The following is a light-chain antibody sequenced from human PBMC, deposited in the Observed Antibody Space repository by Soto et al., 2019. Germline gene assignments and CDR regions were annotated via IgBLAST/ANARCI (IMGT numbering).Light chain of an antibody. J-gene: IGKJ4*01. CDR3: QQYYITPLT. CDR1: QSVLYSTNNKNY. V-gene: IGKV4-1*01. CDR2: WAA. Sequence: DIVMTQSPDSLAVSLGERATINCKSSQSVLYSTNNKNYLAWYQQKPGQPPKLLIYWAATRASGVPDRFSGSGSGTDFTLTISSLPAEDVAVYYCQQYYITPLTFGGGTKVEIK.